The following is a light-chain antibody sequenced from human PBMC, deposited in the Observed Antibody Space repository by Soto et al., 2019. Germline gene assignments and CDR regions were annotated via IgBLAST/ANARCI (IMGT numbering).Light chain of an antibody. V-gene: IGLV2-14*01. CDR2: EVS. Sequence: QSVLTQPASVSGSPGQSITISCTGTSNDVGGYNYVSWFQQHPGKAPKLLIFEVSNRPSGVSNRFSGSKSGNTASLTISGLQAEDEADYYCSSFTSTSTFVFGTGTLLTVL. CDR3: SSFTSTSTFV. CDR1: SNDVGGYNY. J-gene: IGLJ7*01.